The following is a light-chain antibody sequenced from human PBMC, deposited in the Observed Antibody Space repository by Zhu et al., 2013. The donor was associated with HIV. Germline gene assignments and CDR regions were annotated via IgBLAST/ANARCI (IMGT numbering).Light chain of an antibody. J-gene: IGKJ4*01. V-gene: IGKV3-15*01. Sequence: EIVLAQSPGTLSLSPGERATLSCRASQVVDTRYLAWYQQKPGQAPRLLIYRASTRATGIPARFSGSGSGTEFTLTISSLQSEDFAVYYCQQNNDWPLTFGGGTKVDI. CDR2: RAS. CDR3: QQNNDWPLT. CDR1: QVVDTRY.